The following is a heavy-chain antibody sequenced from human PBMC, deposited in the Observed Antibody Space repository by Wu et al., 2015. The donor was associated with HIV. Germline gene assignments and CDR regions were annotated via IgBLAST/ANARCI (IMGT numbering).Heavy chain of an antibody. Sequence: QVQLVQSGAELKTPGSSVKVSCKGSGGTFSSNAISWVRQAPGQGLEWMGWISGNNGKTKYAQKFQGRVTMTTDTSTSTAYMELRSLRFGDTAMYYCARGHYYDASSSPMYWGQGTLVTVSS. CDR3: ARGHYYDASSSPMY. D-gene: IGHD3-22*01. V-gene: IGHV1-18*01. CDR2: ISGNNGKT. CDR1: GGTFSSNA. J-gene: IGHJ4*02.